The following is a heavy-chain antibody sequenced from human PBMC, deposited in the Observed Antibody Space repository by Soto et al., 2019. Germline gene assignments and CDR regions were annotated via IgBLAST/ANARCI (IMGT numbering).Heavy chain of an antibody. Sequence: EVQLVESGGALVQPGGSLRLSCAASGFTFSNFWMHWVRQAPGKGLVWVSRINSDEITTDYADSVKGRFTVSRDNAKNTLYLQINSLRAEDTAVYFSARDRGYNYGSALDCWGQGTLVTVSS. CDR1: GFTFSNFW. CDR3: ARDRGYNYGSALDC. V-gene: IGHV3-74*01. J-gene: IGHJ4*02. D-gene: IGHD5-18*01. CDR2: INSDEITT.